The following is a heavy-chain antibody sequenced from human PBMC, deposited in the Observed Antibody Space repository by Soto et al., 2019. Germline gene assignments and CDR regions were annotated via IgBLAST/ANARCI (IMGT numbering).Heavy chain of an antibody. CDR2: IKNDGSHI. D-gene: IGHD3-16*01. CDR1: GFTFIDYW. J-gene: IGHJ4*02. Sequence: EVQLVESGGGLVQPGGSLRLSCVASGFTFIDYWMVWVRQAPGKGLVWVSRIKNDGSHIDYAESVRGRFTISRDNAKNTVYLQMNSLRAEDTAVYYCGRERWALGDYWGQGTLVTVSS. CDR3: GRERWALGDY. V-gene: IGHV3-74*01.